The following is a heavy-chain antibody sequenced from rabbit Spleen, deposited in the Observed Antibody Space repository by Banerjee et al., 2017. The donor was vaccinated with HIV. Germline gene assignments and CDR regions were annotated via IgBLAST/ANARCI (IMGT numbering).Heavy chain of an antibody. CDR1: GFSFSGSHY. V-gene: IGHV1S40*01. J-gene: IGHJ3*01. CDR2: IYAGSSGTT. D-gene: IGHD3-1*01. CDR3: ARDNNNYGVTRLDL. Sequence: QSLEESGGDLVKPGASLTLTCTASGFSFSGSHYMCWVRQAPGKGLEWIACIYAGSSGTTYYASWAKGRFTISKSTSLNTVTLQMTSLTAADTATYFCARDNNNYGVTRLDLWGPGTLVTVS.